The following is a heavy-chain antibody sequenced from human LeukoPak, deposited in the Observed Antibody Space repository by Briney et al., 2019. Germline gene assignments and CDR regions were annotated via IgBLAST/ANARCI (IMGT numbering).Heavy chain of an antibody. J-gene: IGHJ4*02. V-gene: IGHV3-7*01. CDR1: GFTFSNYW. CDR2: MNQDGSGK. Sequence: GESLRLSCAASGFTFSNYWMTWVRQAPGKGLEWVANMNQDGSGKYYVDSVKGRFAISRDNAKNSLYLQMNNLRVEDTAVYYCARDFGRWFLDYWGQGALVTVSS. D-gene: IGHD4-23*01. CDR3: ARDFGRWFLDY.